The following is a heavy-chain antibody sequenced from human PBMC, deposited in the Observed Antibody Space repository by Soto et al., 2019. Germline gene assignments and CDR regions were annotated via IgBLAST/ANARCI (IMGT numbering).Heavy chain of an antibody. J-gene: IGHJ4*02. CDR3: ASRDPGTSVDY. Sequence: PSETLSLTCAVSGGSFTSNNWWTWVRQPPGQGLEWIGEISRTGSTNYNPSLKSRVTISPDQSENQFSLKVTSLTAADTAVYYCASRDPGTSVDYWGQGTLVTVSS. CDR1: GGSFTSNNW. CDR2: ISRTGST. D-gene: IGHD1-7*01. V-gene: IGHV4-4*02.